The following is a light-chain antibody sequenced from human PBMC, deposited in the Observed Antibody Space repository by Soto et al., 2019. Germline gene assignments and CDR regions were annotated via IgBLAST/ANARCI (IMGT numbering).Light chain of an antibody. V-gene: IGKV1-33*01. CDR1: QDIRNS. CDR2: DAF. J-gene: IGKJ4*01. Sequence: PITQSPTFLSACVGGRVTTTFQASQDIRNSLNWYQQKPGKAPNLLIYDAFNLETGVPSRFSGSGSGTDFTFTINSLQPEDIATYYCQQYDNRLTFGGGTKVDIK. CDR3: QQYDNRLT.